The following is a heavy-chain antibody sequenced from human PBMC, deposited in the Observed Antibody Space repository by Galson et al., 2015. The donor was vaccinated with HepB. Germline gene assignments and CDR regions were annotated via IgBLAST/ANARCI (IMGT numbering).Heavy chain of an antibody. CDR3: AKGGSSSPRREDYYYYYGMDV. Sequence: SLRLSCAASGFTFSSYAMSWVRQAPGKGLEWVSAISGSGGSTYYADSVNGRFTISRDNSKNTLYLQMNSLRAEDTAVYYCAKGGSSSPRREDYYYYYGMDVWGQGTTVTVSS. CDR1: GFTFSSYA. D-gene: IGHD6-13*01. V-gene: IGHV3-23*01. CDR2: ISGSGGST. J-gene: IGHJ6*02.